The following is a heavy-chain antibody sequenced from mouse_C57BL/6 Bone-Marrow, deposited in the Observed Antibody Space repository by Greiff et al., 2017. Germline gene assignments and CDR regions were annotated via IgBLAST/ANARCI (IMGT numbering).Heavy chain of an antibody. D-gene: IGHD1-1*01. V-gene: IGHV1-76*01. CDR1: GYTFIDYC. Sequence: VQLQQSGAELVRPGASVKLSCKASGYTFIDYCINWVKQRPGQGLEWIARIYPGSGNTYYNEKFKGKATLTAEKSSSTAYMQLSSLTSEDSAVYFCARGDYGKDYWGQGTTLTVSS. J-gene: IGHJ2*01. CDR2: IYPGSGNT. CDR3: ARGDYGKDY.